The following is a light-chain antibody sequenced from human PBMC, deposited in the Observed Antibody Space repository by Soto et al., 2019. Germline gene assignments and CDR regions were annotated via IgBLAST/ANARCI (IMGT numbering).Light chain of an antibody. CDR1: QGISSY. V-gene: IGKV1-8*01. Sequence: AIRMTQSPSSLSASTGDRVTITCRASQGISSYLAWYQQKPGKAPKLLIYAASTLQSGVPSRFSGSGSGTDFTLTISCLQSEDFATYYCQQYYSYPRTFGQGIKVEIX. CDR2: AAS. CDR3: QQYYSYPRT. J-gene: IGKJ1*01.